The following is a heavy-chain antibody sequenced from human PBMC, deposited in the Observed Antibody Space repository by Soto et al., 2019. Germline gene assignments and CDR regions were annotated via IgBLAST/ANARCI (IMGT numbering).Heavy chain of an antibody. V-gene: IGHV4-34*01. CDR3: ARGIAVAGYGAWFDP. D-gene: IGHD6-19*01. Sequence: SETLSLTCAVYGASFSGFYWSWIRQPPGRGLECIAEISESGNTNYNPSLKSRVTISIDTSKNQFSLKLNSVTAADTAVYYCARGIAVAGYGAWFDPWGQGSLVT. J-gene: IGHJ5*02. CDR1: GASFSGFY. CDR2: ISESGNT.